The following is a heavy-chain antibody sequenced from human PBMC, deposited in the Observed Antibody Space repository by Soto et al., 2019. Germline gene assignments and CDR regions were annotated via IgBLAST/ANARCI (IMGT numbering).Heavy chain of an antibody. D-gene: IGHD3-3*01. CDR2: ISGSGVTT. CDR1: GFTFNTYV. Sequence: GGSLRLSCAASGFTFNTYVMTWVRQAPGKGLEWVSSISGSGVTTKYADSVKGRFTISRDNSKNSLYLQMNSLSADDTAVCYCARNSGYDFWSGYLYWGQGSLVTVSS. CDR3: ARNSGYDFWSGYLY. V-gene: IGHV3-23*01. J-gene: IGHJ4*02.